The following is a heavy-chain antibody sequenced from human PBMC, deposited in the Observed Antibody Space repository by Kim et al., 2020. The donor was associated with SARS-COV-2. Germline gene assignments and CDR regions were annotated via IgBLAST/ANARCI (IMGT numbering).Heavy chain of an antibody. V-gene: IGHV4-34*01. CDR3: ARGRAVAGTKGFWYFDL. CDR1: GGSFSGYY. Sequence: SETLSLTCAVYGGSFSGYYWSWIRQPPGKGLEWIGEINHSGSTNYNPSLKSRVTISVDTSKNQFSLKLSSVTAADTAVYYCARGRAVAGTKGFWYFDLWGRGTLVTVSS. CDR2: INHSGST. J-gene: IGHJ2*01. D-gene: IGHD6-19*01.